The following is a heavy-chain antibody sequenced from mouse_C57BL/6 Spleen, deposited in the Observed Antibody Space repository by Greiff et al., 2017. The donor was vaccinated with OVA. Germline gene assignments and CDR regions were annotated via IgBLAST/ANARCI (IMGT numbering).Heavy chain of an antibody. Sequence: QVQLQQSGPELVKPGASVKISCKASGYAFSSSWMNWVKQRPGKGLEWIGRIYPGDGDTNYNGKFKGKVTLTADKSSSTAYMQLSSLTSEDSAVYFCAREDSNYVRLFAYWGQGTLVTVSA. D-gene: IGHD2-5*01. CDR1: GYAFSSSW. V-gene: IGHV1-82*01. CDR2: IYPGDGDT. CDR3: AREDSNYVRLFAY. J-gene: IGHJ3*01.